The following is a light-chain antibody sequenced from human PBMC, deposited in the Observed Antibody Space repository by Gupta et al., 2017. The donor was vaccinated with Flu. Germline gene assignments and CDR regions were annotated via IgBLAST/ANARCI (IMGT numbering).Light chain of an antibody. CDR2: GAS. CDR1: QTITSS. Sequence: GDRVTITCRASQTITSSLNWYQQKPGKAPNLLIYGASSLQSGVPSRFSGSRSGTDFTLTISSLQPEDFATYYCQQSYSIPLTFGQGTKVEIK. V-gene: IGKV1-39*01. J-gene: IGKJ1*01. CDR3: QQSYSIPLT.